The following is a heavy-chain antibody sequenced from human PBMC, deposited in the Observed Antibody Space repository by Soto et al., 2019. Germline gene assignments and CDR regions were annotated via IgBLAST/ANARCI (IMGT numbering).Heavy chain of an antibody. CDR1: GGTFSSYT. J-gene: IGHJ4*02. CDR3: ARDPSYCLIVPGTADSFDY. D-gene: IGHD2-2*01. V-gene: IGHV1-69*04. CDR2: IIPILGIA. Sequence: ASVKVSCKASGGTFSSYTISWVRQAPGQGLEWMGRIIPILGIADYAQKFQGRVTITADKSTSTAYMELSSLRSEDTAVYYCARDPSYCLIVPGTADSFDYWGQGTLVTVSS.